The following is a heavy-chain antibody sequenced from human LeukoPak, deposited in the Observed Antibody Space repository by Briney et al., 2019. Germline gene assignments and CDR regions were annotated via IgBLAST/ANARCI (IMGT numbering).Heavy chain of an antibody. D-gene: IGHD3-10*02. CDR1: GFTFSSYA. CDR3: VSKGLRVFGELLD. V-gene: IGHV3-23*01. CDR2: ITAIAGDT. J-gene: IGHJ4*02. Sequence: GGSLRLSCGTSGFTFSSYAMSWVRQAPGKGLEWVSLITAIAGDTYYAHSVKGRFTISRDNSRNTLYLQMDSLRAEDSAIYYRVSKGLRVFGELLDWGQGTLVTVSS.